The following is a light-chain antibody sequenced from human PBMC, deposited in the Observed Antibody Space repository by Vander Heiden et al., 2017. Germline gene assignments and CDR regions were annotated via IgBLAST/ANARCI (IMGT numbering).Light chain of an antibody. Sequence: QSVLTQPPSVSAAPGQTVTISCSGSSSNIGNNYVSWYQHLPGTAPKLLIYDNSKRPSGIPDRFSGSKSGTSATLDITGLQTGDEADYYCGTWDNSLTAGWVFGGGTKLTVL. V-gene: IGLV1-51*01. CDR2: DNS. CDR1: SSNIGNNY. J-gene: IGLJ3*02. CDR3: GTWDNSLTAGWV.